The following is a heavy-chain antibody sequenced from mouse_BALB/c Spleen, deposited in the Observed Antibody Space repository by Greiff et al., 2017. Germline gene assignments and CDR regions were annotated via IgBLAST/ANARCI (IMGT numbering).Heavy chain of an antibody. CDR1: GFSLTSYG. CDR2: IWAGGST. J-gene: IGHJ4*01. D-gene: IGHD3-2*01. V-gene: IGHV2-9*02. Sequence: VQLQESGPGLVAPSQSLSITCTVSGFSLTSYGVHWVRQPPGKGLEWLGVIWAGGSTNYNSALMSRLSISKDNSKSQVFLKMNSLQTDDTAMYYCAREQRARAYTMDNRGEEDSETVS. CDR3: AREQRARAYTMDN.